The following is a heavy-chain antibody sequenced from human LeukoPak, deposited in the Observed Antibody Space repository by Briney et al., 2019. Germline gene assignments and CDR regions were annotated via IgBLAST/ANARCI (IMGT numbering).Heavy chain of an antibody. CDR3: ARGAIMSFDY. D-gene: IGHD3-16*01. J-gene: IGHJ4*02. V-gene: IGHV1-2*02. CDR1: GYTFATYY. CDR2: IDPNNGGT. Sequence: ASVKVSCKASGYTFATYYLHWVRQAPGQGLEWMGWIDPNNGGTNFAQKFQGRVTLTRDTSISTAYMELTSDDSAVYYCARGAIMSFDYWGQGTLVTVSS.